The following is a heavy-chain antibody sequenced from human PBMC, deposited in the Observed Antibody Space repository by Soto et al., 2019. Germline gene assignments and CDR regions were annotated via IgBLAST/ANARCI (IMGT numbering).Heavy chain of an antibody. CDR2: ISAYNGNT. V-gene: IGHV1-18*01. CDR1: GYTFTSYG. D-gene: IGHD2-2*01. Sequence: QVQLVQSGAEVKKPGASVKVSCKASGYTFTSYGISWVRQAPGQGLEWMGWISAYNGNTNYAQKLQGRVTMTTDTSTSTAYMELRSLRSEDTAVYYCARGILGYCSSTRCYGDYYYYYYMDVWGKGTTVTVSS. J-gene: IGHJ6*03. CDR3: ARGILGYCSSTRCYGDYYYYYYMDV.